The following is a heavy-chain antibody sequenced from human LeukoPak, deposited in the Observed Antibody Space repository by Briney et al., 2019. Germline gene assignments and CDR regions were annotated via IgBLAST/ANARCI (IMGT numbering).Heavy chain of an antibody. V-gene: IGHV3-23*01. CDR2: ITGSGGST. D-gene: IGHD5-18*01. Sequence: GGSLTLSCAAAGLTLTSHGMSCVRQAPGNGLEWVSSITGSGGSTYYADSGQGRFTISRDNSKNTLYLQMNSLRAEDTAVYYCAKVYGYSYGYFDYWGQGTLVTVSS. CDR1: GLTLTSHG. J-gene: IGHJ4*02. CDR3: AKVYGYSYGYFDY.